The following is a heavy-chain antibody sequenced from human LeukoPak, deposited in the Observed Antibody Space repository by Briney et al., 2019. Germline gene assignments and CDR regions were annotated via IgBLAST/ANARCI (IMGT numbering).Heavy chain of an antibody. J-gene: IGHJ4*02. CDR1: VYTFTRYV. CDR3: ARDRRYYGDYVDY. D-gene: IGHD4-17*01. CDR2: ISAYNGNT. V-gene: IGHV1-18*04. Sequence: GASVKVSCKASVYTFTRYVISWVRQAPGQELEWMGWISAYNGNTNYAHKLQGRVTMTTDTSTSTAYMELRSLRTDDTAVYYCARDRRYYGDYVDYWGQGTLVTVSS.